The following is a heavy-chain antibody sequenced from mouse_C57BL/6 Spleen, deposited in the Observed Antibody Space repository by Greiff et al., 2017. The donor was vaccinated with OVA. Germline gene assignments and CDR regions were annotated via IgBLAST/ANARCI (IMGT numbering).Heavy chain of an antibody. D-gene: IGHD1-1*01. CDR2: INPSTGGT. V-gene: IGHV1-42*01. CDR3: ARSGDYYGSSFDY. CDR1: GYSFTGYY. J-gene: IGHJ2*01. Sequence: EVKLVESGPELVKPGASVKISCKASGYSFTGYYMNWVKQSPEKSLEWIGEINPSTGGTTYNQKFKAKATLTVDKSSSTAYMQLKSLTSEDSAVYYCARSGDYYGSSFDYWGQGTTLTVSS.